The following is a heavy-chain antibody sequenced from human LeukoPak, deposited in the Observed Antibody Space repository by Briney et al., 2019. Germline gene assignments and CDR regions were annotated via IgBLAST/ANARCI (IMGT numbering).Heavy chain of an antibody. Sequence: SETLSLTCTVSGGSISSNSYYWGWIRQPPGKGLEWIGGINYSGTTYYNPSLKSRVTISVDTSKNQFSLKLSSVTAADTAVYYCARLNRDYDFWSGYSDYYMDVWGNGTTVTVSS. V-gene: IGHV4-39*01. D-gene: IGHD3-3*01. CDR2: INYSGTT. J-gene: IGHJ6*03. CDR3: ARLNRDYDFWSGYSDYYMDV. CDR1: GGSISSNSYY.